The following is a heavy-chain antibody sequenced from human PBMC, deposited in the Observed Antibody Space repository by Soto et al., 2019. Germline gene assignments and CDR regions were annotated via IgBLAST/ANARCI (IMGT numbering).Heavy chain of an antibody. Sequence: SETLSLTCTVSGGSISSYYWSWIRQPPGKGLEWIGYSCYSGSTNYNPSLKSRVTISVDTSKNQFSLKLSPVTATDTAVYYCARLVRGYSGYVRLWWFDPPGQGPLVTVSS. CDR2: SCYSGST. V-gene: IGHV4-59*08. J-gene: IGHJ5*02. D-gene: IGHD5-12*01. CDR1: GGSISSYY. CDR3: ARLVRGYSGYVRLWWFDP.